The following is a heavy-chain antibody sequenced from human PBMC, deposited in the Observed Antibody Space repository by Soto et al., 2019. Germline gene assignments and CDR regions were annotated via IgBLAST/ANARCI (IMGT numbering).Heavy chain of an antibody. J-gene: IGHJ4*02. D-gene: IGHD6-6*01. V-gene: IGHV3-23*01. CDR2: ISGGGGTT. CDR1: GFTFSSYA. Sequence: EVQLLESGGGLVQPGESLRLSCAASGFTFSSYAMSWVRQAPGKGLEWVSVISGGGGTTYYADSVKGRFTISRDNSKNTLYLQMNSLRAEDTALYYCAKGISTPSRPRNYFDYWGQGTLVTVSS. CDR3: AKGISTPSRPRNYFDY.